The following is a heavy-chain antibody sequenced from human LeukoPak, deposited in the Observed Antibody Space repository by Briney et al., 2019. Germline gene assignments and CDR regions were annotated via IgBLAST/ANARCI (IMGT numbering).Heavy chain of an antibody. CDR3: ARDLAVAGHNWFDP. V-gene: IGHV3-21*06. D-gene: IGHD6-19*01. CDR2: ISSSSDFI. CDR1: GFTLSSYT. Sequence: GGSLRLSCVGSGFTLSSYTMNWVRQAPGKGLEWVSFISSSSDFIYYADSVKGRFTISRDNAKNSLYLQMNSLRVEDTAVYYCARDLAVAGHNWFDPWGQGTLVIVSS. J-gene: IGHJ5*02.